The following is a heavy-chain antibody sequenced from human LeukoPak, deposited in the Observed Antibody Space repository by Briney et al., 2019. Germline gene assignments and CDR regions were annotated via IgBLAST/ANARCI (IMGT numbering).Heavy chain of an antibody. J-gene: IGHJ4*02. CDR1: GFTFGGYA. CDR3: TKEWEGYGSSWYLSGNY. V-gene: IGHV3-49*03. Sequence: GGSLRLSCTASGFTFGGYAMSWFRQAPGKGLEWVGFIRSKAYGGTTEYAASVKGRFTISRDDSKSIAYLQMNSLKTEDTAVYYCTKEWEGYGSSWYLSGNYWGQGTLVTVSS. D-gene: IGHD6-13*01. CDR2: IRSKAYGGTT.